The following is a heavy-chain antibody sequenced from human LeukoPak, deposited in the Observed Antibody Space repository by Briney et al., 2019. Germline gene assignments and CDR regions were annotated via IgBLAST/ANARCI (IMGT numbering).Heavy chain of an antibody. CDR1: GYTFTGYY. J-gene: IGHJ6*03. CDR3: ARREFTPAGPGNYHYYYLDV. CDR2: INPNSGGT. Sequence: ASVKVSCKASGYTFTGYYMHWVRQAPGQGLEWMGWINPNSGGTNYAQKFQGRVTMTRDTSTSTAYMELDRLTSGDTAIYYCARREFTPAGPGNYHYYYLDVWGKGTMLTVSS. D-gene: IGHD6-13*01. V-gene: IGHV1-2*02.